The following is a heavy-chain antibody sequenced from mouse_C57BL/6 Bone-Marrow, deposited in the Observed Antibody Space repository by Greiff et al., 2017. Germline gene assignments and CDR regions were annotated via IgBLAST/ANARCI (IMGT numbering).Heavy chain of an antibody. CDR2: IYPRSGNT. J-gene: IGHJ2*01. CDR1: GYTFTSYG. CDR3: ERGDGYYAFVDY. Sequence: QVQLQQSGAELARPGASVKLSCKASGYTFTSYGISWVKQRTGQGLEWIGEIYPRSGNTYYNEKFKGKATLTADKSSSTAYMELRSLTSEDSAVYFCERGDGYYAFVDYGGQGTTLTVSS. V-gene: IGHV1-81*01. D-gene: IGHD2-3*01.